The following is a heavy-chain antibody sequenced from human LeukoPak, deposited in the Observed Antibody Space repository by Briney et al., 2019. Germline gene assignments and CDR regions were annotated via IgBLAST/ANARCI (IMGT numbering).Heavy chain of an antibody. CDR1: GFTFNNYW. CDR2: TNQNGSEK. J-gene: IGHJ4*02. D-gene: IGHD6-19*01. Sequence: GGSLRLSCTASGFTFNNYWMNWVRQAPGKGLEWVANTNQNGSEKYYVDSVKGRFTISRDNAKNSLYLQMDSLRAEDTAVYYCARDQGAGSDYWGQGTLVTVSS. CDR3: ARDQGAGSDY. V-gene: IGHV3-7*01.